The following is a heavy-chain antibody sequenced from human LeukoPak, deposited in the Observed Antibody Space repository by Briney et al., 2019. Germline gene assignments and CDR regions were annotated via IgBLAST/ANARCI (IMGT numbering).Heavy chain of an antibody. CDR1: GSGEPLNSGVYY. Sequence: SETLSLTCSVSGSGEPLNSGVYYWSWVRQPAGKGLEWIGRISTSGNTVYSPSLKSRVTISMDTSKDQFSLELTSVTAADTAVYYCARLTGYSSESWFDPWGQGTLVTVSS. CDR2: ISTSGNT. J-gene: IGHJ5*02. V-gene: IGHV4-61*02. D-gene: IGHD3-9*01. CDR3: ARLTGYSSESWFDP.